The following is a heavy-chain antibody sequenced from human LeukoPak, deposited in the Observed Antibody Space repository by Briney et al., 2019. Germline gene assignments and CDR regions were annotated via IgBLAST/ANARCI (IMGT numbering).Heavy chain of an antibody. J-gene: IGHJ3*02. Sequence: TSETLSLTCTVSGGSVSSGSYCWSWIRQPPGKGLEWIAYIDYSWSTNYNPSLKSRLTISVDASKNQFSLKLSSVTAADTAVYYCARDRRRELLHAFDIWGQGTMVTVS. CDR2: IDYSWST. D-gene: IGHD1-26*01. CDR3: ARDRRRELLHAFDI. V-gene: IGHV4-61*01. CDR1: GGSVSSGSYC.